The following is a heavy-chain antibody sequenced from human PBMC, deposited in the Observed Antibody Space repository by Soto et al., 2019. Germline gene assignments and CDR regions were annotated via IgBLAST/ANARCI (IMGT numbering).Heavy chain of an antibody. J-gene: IGHJ6*02. CDR1: GFTFKNYW. D-gene: IGHD3-16*02. V-gene: IGHV3-74*01. Sequence: PGGSLRLSCEASGFTFKNYWMHWVRQAPGKGLVWVSRINSDGSNRRYADSVQGRFTISRDNAKNTLFLQMNSLRAADTAVYFCARRCYRPNCYGMDVWGQGATVTVSS. CDR2: INSDGSNR. CDR3: ARRCYRPNCYGMDV.